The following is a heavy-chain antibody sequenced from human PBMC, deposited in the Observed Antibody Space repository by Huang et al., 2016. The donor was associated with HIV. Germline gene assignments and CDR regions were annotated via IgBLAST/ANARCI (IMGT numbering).Heavy chain of an antibody. D-gene: IGHD3-22*01. J-gene: IGHJ4*02. V-gene: IGHV4-34*01. CDR2: INHSGST. Sequence: QVQLQQWGAGLLKPSETLSLTCAVYGGSFSGYYWSWIRQPPGKGLEWIGEINHSGSTTYNPSLKSRVTISVDTSKNQFSLKLSSVTAADPAVYYCARILMYYNSSGYGFDYWGQGTLVTVSS. CDR3: ARILMYYNSSGYGFDY. CDR1: GGSFSGYY.